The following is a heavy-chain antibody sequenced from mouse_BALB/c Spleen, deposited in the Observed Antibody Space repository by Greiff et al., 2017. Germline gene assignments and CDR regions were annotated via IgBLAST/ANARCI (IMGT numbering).Heavy chain of an antibody. CDR1: GYTFTSYT. CDR3: ASPREVFYSMDY. Sequence: QVHVKQSGAELVRPGASVKMSCKASGYTFTSYTMNWVKQRPGQGLEWIGYINPSSGYTNYNQKFKDKATLTADKSSSTAYMQLSSLTSEDSAVYYCASPREVFYSMDYWGQGTSVTVSS. D-gene: IGHD2-10*02. J-gene: IGHJ4*01. V-gene: IGHV1-4*01. CDR2: INPSSGYT.